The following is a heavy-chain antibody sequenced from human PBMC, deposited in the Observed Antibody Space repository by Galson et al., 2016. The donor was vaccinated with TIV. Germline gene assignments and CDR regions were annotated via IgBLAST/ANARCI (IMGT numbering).Heavy chain of an antibody. V-gene: IGHV1-46*01. CDR2: INPSGGST. CDR1: GYTFTEYY. Sequence: SVKVSCKASGYTFTEYYIHWVRQAPGQGLEWMGIINPSGGSTSYAQKFQGRVTMTRDTSTSTVYMELSSLRSEDTAVYYWARVLEVAGTDYWGQGTLVTVSS. CDR3: ARVLEVAGTDY. J-gene: IGHJ4*02. D-gene: IGHD6-19*01.